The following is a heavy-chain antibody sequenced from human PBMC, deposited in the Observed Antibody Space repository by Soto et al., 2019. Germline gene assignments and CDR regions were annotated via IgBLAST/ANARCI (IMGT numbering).Heavy chain of an antibody. Sequence: SETLSLTCTVSGGTIGTYYLTWIRQPPGKGLEWIGYIYYTGSADYNPSLKSRITMSIDTSKNQFSLKLSSVTAADTAVYYCARYSLAVSGSFFDYWGQGTLVTVSS. V-gene: IGHV4-59*08. CDR1: GGTIGTYY. CDR3: ARYSLAVSGSFFDY. CDR2: IYYTGSA. D-gene: IGHD6-19*01. J-gene: IGHJ4*02.